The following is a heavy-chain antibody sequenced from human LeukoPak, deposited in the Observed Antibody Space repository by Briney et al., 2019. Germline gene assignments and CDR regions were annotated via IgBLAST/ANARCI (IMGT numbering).Heavy chain of an antibody. J-gene: IGHJ4*02. D-gene: IGHD6-13*01. V-gene: IGHV3-7*01. CDR1: GFTFSDYW. Sequence: GGSLRLSCAVSGFTFSDYWMNWVRQAPGKGLEWVASIRQDGGEKSYVDSVKGRLTISRDNTKHSLYLQMSSLRAEDTGVYYCARDGTAAGLYFDLWGQGNLVTVSS. CDR3: ARDGTAAGLYFDL. CDR2: IRQDGGEK.